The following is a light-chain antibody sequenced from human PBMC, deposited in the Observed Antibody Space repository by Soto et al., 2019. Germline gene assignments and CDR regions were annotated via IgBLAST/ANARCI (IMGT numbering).Light chain of an antibody. Sequence: EIVLTQSPATLSLSPGERATLSCRASQSVGSYLAWYQQKPGQAPRLLIYDASNRATGIPARFSGSGSGTDFTLTISSLEPEDFAVYYCQQRSNFFTFGPGTKVDIK. CDR3: QQRSNFFT. CDR1: QSVGSY. CDR2: DAS. J-gene: IGKJ3*01. V-gene: IGKV3-11*01.